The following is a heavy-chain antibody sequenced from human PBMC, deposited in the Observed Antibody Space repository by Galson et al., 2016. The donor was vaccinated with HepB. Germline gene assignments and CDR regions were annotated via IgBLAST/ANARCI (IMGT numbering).Heavy chain of an antibody. J-gene: IGHJ4*02. CDR2: INPNSGAT. CDR3: ARAESQYLVYYY. Sequence: SVKVSCKASGYTFTDNYMHWVRQAPGQGLEWMGWINPNSGATNYAQKFQGRVTMTRDTSISTAHMELSSLRSDDTAVYYCARAESQYLVYYYWGQGTLVTVAS. D-gene: IGHD2-2*01. CDR1: GYTFTDNY. V-gene: IGHV1-2*02.